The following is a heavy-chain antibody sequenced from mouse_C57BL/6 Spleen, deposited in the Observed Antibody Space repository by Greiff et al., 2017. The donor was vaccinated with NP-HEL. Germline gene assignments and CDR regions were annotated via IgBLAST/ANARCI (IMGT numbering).Heavy chain of an antibody. CDR1: GFTFSDYY. D-gene: IGHD2-4*01. CDR2: INYDGSST. J-gene: IGHJ3*01. CDR3: ARDLGLRQRGFAY. Sequence: EVQVVESEGGLVQPGSSMKLSCTASGFTFSDYYMAWVRQVPEKGLEWVANINYDGSSTYYLDSLKSRFIISRDNAKNILYLQMSSLKSEDTATYYCARDLGLRQRGFAYWGQGTLVTVSA. V-gene: IGHV5-16*01.